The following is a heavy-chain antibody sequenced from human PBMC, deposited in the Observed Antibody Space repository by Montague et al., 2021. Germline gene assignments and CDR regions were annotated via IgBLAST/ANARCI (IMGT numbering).Heavy chain of an antibody. Sequence: LSLTCTVSGDSISSKYFWSWVRQPLGKGLEWIGEIYHGTTSYSPSLKGRLTVSMDTSKNQFSLKLSSVTAADTAIYYCAVGPESAWELLHHWGQGILVTVSS. D-gene: IGHD1-26*01. CDR3: AVGPESAWELLHH. CDR2: IYHGTT. CDR1: GDSISSKYF. V-gene: IGHV4-4*02. J-gene: IGHJ5*02.